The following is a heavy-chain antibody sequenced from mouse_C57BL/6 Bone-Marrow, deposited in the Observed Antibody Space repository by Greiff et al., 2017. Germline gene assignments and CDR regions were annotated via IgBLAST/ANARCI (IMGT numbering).Heavy chain of an antibody. Sequence: VQLQQSGAELVRPGASVKLSCTASGFNIKDDYMHWVKQRPEQGLEWIGWIDPENGDTEYASKFQGKATITADTSSNTAYLQLSSLTSEDTAVYYGTTRYYGSSWDFDYWGQGTTLTVSS. J-gene: IGHJ2*01. CDR1: GFNIKDDY. D-gene: IGHD1-1*01. V-gene: IGHV14-4*01. CDR3: TTRYYGSSWDFDY. CDR2: IDPENGDT.